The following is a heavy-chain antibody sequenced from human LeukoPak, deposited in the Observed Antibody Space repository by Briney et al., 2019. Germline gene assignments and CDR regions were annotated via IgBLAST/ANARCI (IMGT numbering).Heavy chain of an antibody. CDR2: IYPGDSDT. D-gene: IGHD3-3*01. CDR1: GYSFTSYW. Sequence: GESLKISCKGSGYSFTSYWIGWVRQMPGKGLEWMGIIYPGDSDTRYSPSFQGQVTISADKSISTAYVQWGSLKASDTAMYYCARNVRFLEWFWFDSWGQGTLVTVSS. J-gene: IGHJ5*01. CDR3: ARNVRFLEWFWFDS. V-gene: IGHV5-51*01.